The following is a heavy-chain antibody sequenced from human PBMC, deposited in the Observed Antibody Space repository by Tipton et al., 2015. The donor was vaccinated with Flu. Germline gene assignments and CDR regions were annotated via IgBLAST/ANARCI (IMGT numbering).Heavy chain of an antibody. CDR2: ISATSANI. Sequence: SLRLSCVASGFDFSSYAINWVRQAPGKGLEWVSHISATSANIYYADSVKGRFIISRDNAHNSLYLQMNSLRVEDTAVYYCGIAKSRLRFLQWQTEQFRGWGQGTLVNVSS. D-gene: IGHD3-3*01. V-gene: IGHV3-48*01. CDR3: GIAKSRLRFLQWQTEQFRG. CDR1: GFDFSSYA. J-gene: IGHJ1*01.